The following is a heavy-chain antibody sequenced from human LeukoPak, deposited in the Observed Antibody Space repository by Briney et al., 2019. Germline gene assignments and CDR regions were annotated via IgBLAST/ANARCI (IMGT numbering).Heavy chain of an antibody. D-gene: IGHD6-13*01. CDR1: GYTFTVYY. V-gene: IGHV1-2*02. CDR2: INPNSGDT. CDR3: ARVFSSSWFDAFDI. J-gene: IGHJ3*02. Sequence: SVKVPCKASGYTFTVYYMHCVRHAPGQPLERMGWINPNSGDTNYVQVFQGRVTMTRDTSISTAYMELSRLRSDDTAVYYCARVFSSSWFDAFDIWGQGTMVTVSS.